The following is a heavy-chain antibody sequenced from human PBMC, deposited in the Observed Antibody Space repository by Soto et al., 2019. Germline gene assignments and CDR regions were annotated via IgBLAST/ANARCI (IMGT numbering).Heavy chain of an antibody. Sequence: QVQLQQWGAGLSKPSETLSLTCAVYGGSFSGYQWTWIRQTPGKRLEWIGEINDSGNINYNPSLKSRVTILVDTPKKQISLKLSSVTAADMAVYYCARGLIIWFGELSRRGGYYYYMDVWGKGTTVTVSS. D-gene: IGHD3-10*01. CDR2: INDSGNI. J-gene: IGHJ6*03. CDR1: GGSFSGYQ. CDR3: ARGLIIWFGELSRRGGYYYYMDV. V-gene: IGHV4-34*01.